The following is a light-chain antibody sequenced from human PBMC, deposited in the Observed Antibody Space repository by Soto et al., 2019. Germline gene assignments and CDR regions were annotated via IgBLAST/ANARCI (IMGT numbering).Light chain of an antibody. CDR2: GVS. CDR1: KNDIGSSDY. CDR3: SSSTSSTNMV. J-gene: IGLJ3*02. V-gene: IGLV2-14*01. Sequence: QCSQTQPASVSESPGREITISRTGGKNDIGSSDYVSWYQQHPRKAPKLIIYGVSNRPSGTSDRFSGAKAGNTASLTISGLQADEEADYYCSSSTSSTNMVFGGGTKVTDL.